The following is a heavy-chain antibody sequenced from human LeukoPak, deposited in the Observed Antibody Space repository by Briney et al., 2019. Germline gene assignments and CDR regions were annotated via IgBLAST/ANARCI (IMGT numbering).Heavy chain of an antibody. J-gene: IGHJ4*02. V-gene: IGHV3-30-3*01. CDR1: GFTFSSYA. Sequence: GGSLRLSCAASGFTFSSYAMHWVRQAPGKGLEWVAVISCDGSNKYYADSVKGRFTISRDNSKNTLYLQMNSLRAEDTAVYYCASNMVRGVIDYWGQGTLVTVSS. CDR3: ASNMVRGVIDY. CDR2: ISCDGSNK. D-gene: IGHD3-10*01.